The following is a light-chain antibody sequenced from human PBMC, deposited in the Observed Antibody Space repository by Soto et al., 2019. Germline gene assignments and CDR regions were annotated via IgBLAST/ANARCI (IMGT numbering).Light chain of an antibody. CDR3: CSYAGSSTFGV. CDR1: SSDVGSYNL. Sequence: QSALTQPASVSGSPGQSITISWTGTSSDVGSYNLVSWYQQHPGKAPKLMIYEVSKRPSGVSNRFSGSKSGNTASLTISGLQAEDEADYYCCSYAGSSTFGVFGGGTKLTVL. CDR2: EVS. J-gene: IGLJ2*01. V-gene: IGLV2-23*02.